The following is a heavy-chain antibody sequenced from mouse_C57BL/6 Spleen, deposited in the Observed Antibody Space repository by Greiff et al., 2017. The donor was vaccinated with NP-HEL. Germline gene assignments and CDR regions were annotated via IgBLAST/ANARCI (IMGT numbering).Heavy chain of an antibody. CDR2: INPNNGGT. CDR1: GYTFTDYY. J-gene: IGHJ4*01. CDR3: ARTGPGGYYYAMDY. D-gene: IGHD3-3*01. Sequence: EVQLQQSGPELVKPGASVKISCKASGYTFTDYYMNWVKQSHGKSLEWIGDINPNNGGTSYNQKFKGKATLTVDKSSSPAYMELRSLTSEDSEVYYCARTGPGGYYYAMDYWGQGTSVTVSS. V-gene: IGHV1-26*01.